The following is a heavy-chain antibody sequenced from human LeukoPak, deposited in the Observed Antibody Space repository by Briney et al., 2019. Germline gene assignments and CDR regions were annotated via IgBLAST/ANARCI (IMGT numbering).Heavy chain of an antibody. J-gene: IGHJ4*02. D-gene: IGHD2-15*01. V-gene: IGHV4-39*01. CDR3: ARHKGRYCSGGSCYRGLFDY. Sequence: PSETLSLTCTVSGGSISSGSYHWSWIRQPPGKGLEWIGEINHSGSTNYNPSLKSRVTISVDTSKNQFSLKLSSVTAADTAVYYCARHKGRYCSGGSCYRGLFDYWGQGTLVTVSS. CDR1: GGSISSGSYH. CDR2: INHSGST.